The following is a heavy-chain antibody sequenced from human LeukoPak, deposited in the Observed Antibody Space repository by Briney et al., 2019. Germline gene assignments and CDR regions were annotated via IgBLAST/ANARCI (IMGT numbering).Heavy chain of an antibody. V-gene: IGHV3-66*03. CDR1: GFTVSSNS. CDR2: IYSDNT. Sequence: GGSLRLSCTVSGFTVSSNSMSWVRQAPGKGLEWVSFIYSDNTHYADSVKGRFVISRDTSQNTLHLQMNSLRADDTGVYYCARAQHRGWGFDYWGPGTLVTVSS. D-gene: IGHD1-26*01. CDR3: ARAQHRGWGFDY. J-gene: IGHJ4*02.